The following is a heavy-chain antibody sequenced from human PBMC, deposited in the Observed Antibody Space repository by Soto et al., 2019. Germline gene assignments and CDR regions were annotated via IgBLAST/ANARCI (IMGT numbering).Heavy chain of an antibody. J-gene: IGHJ5*02. V-gene: IGHV3-23*01. CDR1: GFTFNTYA. Sequence: PGGSLRLCCAASGFTFNTYAMNWVRQAPGKGLEWVSGISGSGGLTYYADSVKGRFTISRDNSKNTLYLQMSRLRAEDTAIYYCAKRGSFLEWLLQGPFDPWGQGSLVAVSS. CDR3: AKRGSFLEWLLQGPFDP. D-gene: IGHD3-3*01. CDR2: ISGSGGLT.